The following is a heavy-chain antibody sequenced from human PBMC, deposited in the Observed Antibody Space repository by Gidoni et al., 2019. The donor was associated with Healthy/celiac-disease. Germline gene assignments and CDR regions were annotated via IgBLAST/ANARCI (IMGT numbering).Heavy chain of an antibody. CDR2: IKSKTDGGTT. Sequence: EVQLVESVGGLVKPGGSLRLSCAASGFTFSNDWMSWVRQAPGKVPEGVGRIKSKTDGGTTDYAEPVKGRFTISRDDSKNTLYLQMNSLKTEDTAVYYCTTGRGYSGYWGQGTLVTVSS. J-gene: IGHJ4*02. V-gene: IGHV3-15*01. D-gene: IGHD5-12*01. CDR1: GFTFSNDW. CDR3: TTGRGYSGY.